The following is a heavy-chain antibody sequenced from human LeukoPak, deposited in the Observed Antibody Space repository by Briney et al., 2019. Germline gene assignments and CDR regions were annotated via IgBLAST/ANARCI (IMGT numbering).Heavy chain of an antibody. Sequence: SVKVSCKASGGTFSSYAISWVRQAPGQGLEWMGGIIPIFGTANYAQKFQGRVTITTDESTSTAYMELSSLRSEDTAVYYCARVGAITMVRGMNWFDPWGQGTLVTVSS. J-gene: IGHJ5*02. CDR3: ARVGAITMVRGMNWFDP. V-gene: IGHV1-69*05. CDR1: GGTFSSYA. CDR2: IIPIFGTA. D-gene: IGHD3-10*01.